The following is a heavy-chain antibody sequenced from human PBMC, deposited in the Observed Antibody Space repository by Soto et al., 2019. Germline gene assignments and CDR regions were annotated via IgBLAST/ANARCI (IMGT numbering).Heavy chain of an antibody. CDR3: ARLQRGELAYNWFDP. CDR1: GGTFSSYA. Sequence: QVQLVQSGAEVKKPGSSVKVSCKASGGTFSSYAISWVRQAPGQGLEWMGGIIPIFGTANYAQKFQGRVPISRDEATSTAYMGLSSLRSEDTAVYYCARLQRGELAYNWFDPWGQGTLVTVSS. J-gene: IGHJ5*02. D-gene: IGHD1-26*01. CDR2: IIPIFGTA. V-gene: IGHV1-69*05.